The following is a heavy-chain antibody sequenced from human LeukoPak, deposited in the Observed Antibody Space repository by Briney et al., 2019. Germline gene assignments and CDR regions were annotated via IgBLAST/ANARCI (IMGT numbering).Heavy chain of an antibody. Sequence: ASVRVSCKTSGYTFTDYDISWVRQAPGQGLEWMGRVSPYNGNTYYSQRFQDRVTITKDTSTGTAYMDLRNLRTDDTAMYYCARNGRVRRVVKDLFEYWGQGTLVAVSS. CDR2: VSPYNGNT. V-gene: IGHV1-18*01. CDR3: ARNGRVRRVVKDLFEY. CDR1: GYTFTDYD. D-gene: IGHD3-10*01. J-gene: IGHJ4*02.